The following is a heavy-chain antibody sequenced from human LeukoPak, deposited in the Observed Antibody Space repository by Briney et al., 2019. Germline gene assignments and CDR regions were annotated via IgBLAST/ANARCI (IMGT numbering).Heavy chain of an antibody. V-gene: IGHV3-30*18. CDR2: ISYDGSNK. J-gene: IGHJ6*03. CDR3: AKEATVTSFYYYYMDV. Sequence: GGSLRLSCAASGFTFSSYGMHWVRQAPGKGLEWVAVISYDGSNKYYADSVKGRFTISRDSSKNTLSLQMNSLRAEDTAVYYCAKEATVTSFYYYYMDVWGKGTTVTVSS. CDR1: GFTFSSYG. D-gene: IGHD4-17*01.